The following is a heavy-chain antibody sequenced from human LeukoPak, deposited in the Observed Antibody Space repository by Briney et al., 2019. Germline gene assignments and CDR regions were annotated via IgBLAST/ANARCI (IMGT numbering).Heavy chain of an antibody. CDR2: IKQDGSEK. CDR3: ARNGLLDIVVVPAAMGRQYYYYYCGMDV. Sequence: QSGGSLRLSCAASGFTFSSYWMSWVRQAPGKGLEWVANIKQDGSEKYYVDSVKGRFTISRDNAKNSLYLQMNSLRAEDTAVYYCARNGLLDIVVVPAAMGRQYYYYYCGMDVWGQGTTVTVSS. D-gene: IGHD2-2*01. CDR1: GFTFSSYW. V-gene: IGHV3-7*01. J-gene: IGHJ6*02.